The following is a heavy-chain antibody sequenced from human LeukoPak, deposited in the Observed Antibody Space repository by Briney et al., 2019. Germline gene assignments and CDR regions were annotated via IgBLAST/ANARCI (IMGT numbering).Heavy chain of an antibody. CDR2: IKHDGSEK. V-gene: IGHV3-7*01. CDR1: GFIFTNYF. Sequence: GGSLRLSCAASGFIFTNYFMSWVRQTPGKGLEWVASIKHDGSEKYYVDSVRGRFTISRDNTMNSLYLQMSSLRAEDTAVYYCATDRGWRTSGYYLYYFEYWGQGTLVTYSS. CDR3: ATDRGWRTSGYYLYYFEY. J-gene: IGHJ4*02. D-gene: IGHD3-3*01.